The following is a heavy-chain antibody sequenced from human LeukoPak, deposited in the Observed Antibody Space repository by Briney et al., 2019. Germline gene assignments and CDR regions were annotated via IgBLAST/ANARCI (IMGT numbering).Heavy chain of an antibody. V-gene: IGHV1-2*02. Sequence: ASVKVSCKASGYTFTGYYMHWVRQAPGQGLEWMGWINPNSGGTNYAQKFQGRVTMTRDTSISTAYMELSRLRSDDTAVYYYARDWESLVGATTGSVDYWGQGTLVTVSS. CDR3: ARDWESLVGATTGSVDY. D-gene: IGHD1-26*01. CDR2: INPNSGGT. CDR1: GYTFTGYY. J-gene: IGHJ4*02.